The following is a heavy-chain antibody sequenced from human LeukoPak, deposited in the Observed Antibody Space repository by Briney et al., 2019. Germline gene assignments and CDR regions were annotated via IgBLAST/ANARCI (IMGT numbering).Heavy chain of an antibody. CDR3: ASDKDHGDYFDY. CDR1: GGSISSYY. J-gene: IGHJ4*02. D-gene: IGHD4-17*01. Sequence: SETLSLTCTVSGGSISSYYWSWIRQPPGKGLEWIGYIYYSGSTNYNPSLKSRVTISVDTSKNQFSLKLSSVTAADTAVYYCASDKDHGDYFDYWGQGTLVTVSS. V-gene: IGHV4-59*01. CDR2: IYYSGST.